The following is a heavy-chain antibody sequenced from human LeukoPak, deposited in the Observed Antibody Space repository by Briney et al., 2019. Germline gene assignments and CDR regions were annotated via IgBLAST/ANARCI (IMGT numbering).Heavy chain of an antibody. J-gene: IGHJ4*02. Sequence: GGSLRLSCAASGFTVSSNYMSWVRQAPGKGLEWVSVIYSGGSTYYADSVKGRFTISRDNSKNTLYLQMNSLRAEDTAVYYCAKERAHEYYFDYWGQGTLVTVSS. CDR1: GFTVSSNY. V-gene: IGHV3-66*01. CDR3: AKERAHEYYFDY. CDR2: IYSGGST. D-gene: IGHD6-6*01.